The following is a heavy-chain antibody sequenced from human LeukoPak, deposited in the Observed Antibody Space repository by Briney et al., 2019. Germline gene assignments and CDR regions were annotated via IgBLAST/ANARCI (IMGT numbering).Heavy chain of an antibody. J-gene: IGHJ5*02. CDR2: ISGSGGST. V-gene: IGHV3-23*01. CDR1: GFTFSSYA. CDR3: AKDGYEYDWFDP. Sequence: GGSLRLSCAASGFTFSSYAMSWVRQAPGKGLEWVSAISGSGGSTYYADSVKGRFTISRDNSKNTLYLQMYSLRAEDTAVYYCAKDGYEYDWFDPWGQGTLVTVSS. D-gene: IGHD2-2*01.